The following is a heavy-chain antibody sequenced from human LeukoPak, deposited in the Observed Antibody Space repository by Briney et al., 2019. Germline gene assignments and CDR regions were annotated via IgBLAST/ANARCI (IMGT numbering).Heavy chain of an antibody. J-gene: IGHJ4*02. CDR1: GGSFSGYY. CDR2: INHSGST. D-gene: IGHD3-10*01. Sequence: SETLSLTCAVYGGSFSGYYWSWIRQPPGKGLEWIGEINHSGSTNYNPSLKSRVTISVDTSKNQFSLKLSSVTAADTAVYYCARRELWFGELSPYYFDYWGQGTLVTVSS. CDR3: ARRELWFGELSPYYFDY. V-gene: IGHV4-34*01.